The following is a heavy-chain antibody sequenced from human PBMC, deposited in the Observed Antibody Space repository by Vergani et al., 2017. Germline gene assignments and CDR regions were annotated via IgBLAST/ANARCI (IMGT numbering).Heavy chain of an antibody. J-gene: IGHJ5*02. CDR1: GYSISSGYY. D-gene: IGHD3-10*01. CDR3: ARTTYGSGSYYGVA. CDR2: IYHSGST. V-gene: IGHV4-38-2*01. Sequence: QVQLQESGPGLVKPSETLSLTCAVSGYSISSGYYWGWIRQPPGKWLEWIGSIYHSGSTYYNPSLKRRVTISVDTSKNQFSLKRCSVTAADTAVYYCARTTYGSGSYYGVAWSQGTLVTVSS.